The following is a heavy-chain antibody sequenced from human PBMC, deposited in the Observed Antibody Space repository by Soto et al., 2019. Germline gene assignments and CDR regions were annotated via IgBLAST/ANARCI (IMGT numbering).Heavy chain of an antibody. CDR3: ARRGFRSGYGGLYNWVDP. V-gene: IGHV4-39*01. J-gene: IGHJ5*02. D-gene: IGHD5-18*01. Sequence: SETLSLTCTVSGGSISSSGHYWGWIRQSPGKGLEWIGSIYYSGSTYYNPSLRSRVTISVDTSKNQFSLRLTSVTAADTGVYFCARRGFRSGYGGLYNWVDPWGKGNLVTVSS. CDR2: IYYSGST. CDR1: GGSISSSGHY.